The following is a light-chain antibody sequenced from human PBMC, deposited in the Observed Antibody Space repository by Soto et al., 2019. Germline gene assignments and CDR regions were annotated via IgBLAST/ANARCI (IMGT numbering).Light chain of an antibody. CDR3: CSYAGSSTYV. CDR2: EGS. CDR1: SSDVGSYNL. J-gene: IGLJ1*01. V-gene: IGLV2-23*01. Sequence: QSVLSHPGSVSWSPGHSITISCTGTSSDVGSYNLVSWYQQHPGKAPKLMIYEGSKRPSGVSNRFSGSKSGNTASLTISGLQAEDEADYYCCSYAGSSTYVFGTGTKVTAL.